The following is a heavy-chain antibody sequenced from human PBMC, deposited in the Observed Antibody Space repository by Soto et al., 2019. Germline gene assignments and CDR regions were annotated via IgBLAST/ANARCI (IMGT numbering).Heavy chain of an antibody. CDR1: GYTFTGYY. Sequence: ASVKVSCKASGYTFTGYYMHWVRQAPGQGLEWMGWINPNSGGTNYAQKFQGRVTMTRDTSISTAHMELSRLRSDDTAVYYCASSGSSGYYLTGAFDIWGQGTMVTVS. CDR2: INPNSGGT. V-gene: IGHV1-2*02. J-gene: IGHJ3*02. CDR3: ASSGSSGYYLTGAFDI. D-gene: IGHD3-22*01.